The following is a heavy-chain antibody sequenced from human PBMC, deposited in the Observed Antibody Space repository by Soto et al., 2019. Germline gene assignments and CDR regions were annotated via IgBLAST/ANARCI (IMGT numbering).Heavy chain of an antibody. CDR2: ISSSSSTI. Sequence: EVQLVESGGGLVQPGGSLRLSCAASGFTFSSYSMNWVRQAPGKGLEWVSYISSSSSTIYYADSVKGRFTISRDNAKNXLYLQMNSLRAEDTAVYYCARPGIAAAGTGHAFDIWGQGTMVTVSS. J-gene: IGHJ3*02. CDR3: ARPGIAAAGTGHAFDI. V-gene: IGHV3-48*01. CDR1: GFTFSSYS. D-gene: IGHD6-13*01.